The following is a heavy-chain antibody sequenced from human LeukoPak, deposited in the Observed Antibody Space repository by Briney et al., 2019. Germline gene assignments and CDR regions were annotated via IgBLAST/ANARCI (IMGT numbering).Heavy chain of an antibody. Sequence: SETLSLTCTVSGDSISTSYWSWIRQPPGKGLEWIGYIYYSGRTIYNPSLKSRVTISVDTSMAVDTSKIQVSLNLASVTAADTAVYYCARDIAATGNLDCWGQETLVTVSS. CDR1: GDSISTSY. CDR3: ARDIAATGNLDC. D-gene: IGHD6-13*01. V-gene: IGHV4-59*01. CDR2: IYYSGRT. J-gene: IGHJ4*02.